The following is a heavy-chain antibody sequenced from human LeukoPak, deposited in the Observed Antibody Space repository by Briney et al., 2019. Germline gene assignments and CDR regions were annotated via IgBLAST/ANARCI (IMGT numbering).Heavy chain of an antibody. CDR1: GFTFSSYE. V-gene: IGHV3-48*03. Sequence: GGSLRLSCAASGFTFSSYEMNWVRQAPGKGLEWVSYISSSGSTIHYADSVKGRFTISRDNAKNSLYLQMNSLRAEDTAVYYCARFNYYDSSGHGYWGQGTLVTVSS. J-gene: IGHJ4*02. D-gene: IGHD3-22*01. CDR3: ARFNYYDSSGHGY. CDR2: ISSSGSTI.